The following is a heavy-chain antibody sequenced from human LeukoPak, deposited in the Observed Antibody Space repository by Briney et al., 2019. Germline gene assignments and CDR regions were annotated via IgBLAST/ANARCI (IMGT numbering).Heavy chain of an antibody. V-gene: IGHV3-66*04. CDR1: GFTVSSNY. CDR3: ARRGHGYGSPFDY. J-gene: IGHJ4*02. D-gene: IGHD5-18*01. Sequence: GGSLRLSCAASGFTVSSNYMNWVRQAPGKGLEWVSMIYPNGNTFYTDSVKGRFTISRDNSKNTLDLQMNSLRAEDTAVYYCARRGHGYGSPFDYWGQGTLVTVSS. CDR2: IYPNGNT.